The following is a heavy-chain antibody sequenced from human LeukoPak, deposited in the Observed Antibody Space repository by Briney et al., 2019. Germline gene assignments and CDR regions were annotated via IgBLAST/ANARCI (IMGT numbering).Heavy chain of an antibody. D-gene: IGHD1-26*01. J-gene: IGHJ4*02. Sequence: GSLRLSCAASGVSFSSNGMGWVRQAPGQGLEWVSAISGSGATTYYADSVKGRFTISRDNSKNTLYLQMNSLRPEDTAVYYCARSRTLWGWSSGYLDYWGQGTLVTVSS. CDR1: GVSFSSNG. V-gene: IGHV3-23*01. CDR2: ISGSGATT. CDR3: ARSRTLWGWSSGYLDY.